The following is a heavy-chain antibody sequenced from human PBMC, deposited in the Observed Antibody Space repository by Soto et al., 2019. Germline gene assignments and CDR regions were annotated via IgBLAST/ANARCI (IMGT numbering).Heavy chain of an antibody. CDR3: ARAVSSSSRIFRRFYYYGMDV. V-gene: IGHV3-21*01. D-gene: IGHD6-6*01. Sequence: KTGGSLRLSCAASGFTFSSYSMNWVRQAPGKGLEWVSSISSSSSYIYYADSVKGRFTISRDNAKNSLYLQMNSLRAEDTAVYYCARAVSSSSRIFRRFYYYGMDVWGQGTTVTVSS. CDR2: ISSSSSYI. J-gene: IGHJ6*02. CDR1: GFTFSSYS.